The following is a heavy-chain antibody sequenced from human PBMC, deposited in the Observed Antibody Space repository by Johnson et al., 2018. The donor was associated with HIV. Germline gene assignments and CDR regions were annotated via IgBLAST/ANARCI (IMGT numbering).Heavy chain of an antibody. CDR1: GFTFSSNW. V-gene: IGHV3-7*03. D-gene: IGHD4-17*01. CDR2: IKQDGSEK. Sequence: EVQLVESGGGLVQPGGSLRPSCPASGFTFSSNWMSWVRQAPGKGLVWVANIKQDGSEKYYVDSVKGRFTISRDNSKNTLYLQMNSLRAEDTAVYYCAKVDDYGDWGGAFDIWGQGTMVTVSS. J-gene: IGHJ3*02. CDR3: AKVDDYGDWGGAFDI.